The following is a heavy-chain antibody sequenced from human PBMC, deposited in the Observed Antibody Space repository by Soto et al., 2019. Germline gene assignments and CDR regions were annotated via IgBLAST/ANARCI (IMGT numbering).Heavy chain of an antibody. J-gene: IGHJ4*02. CDR1: GGSISSSSYY. Sequence: SETLSLTCTVSGGSISSSSYYWGWIRKPPGKGLGWIGSIYYSGSTYYNPSLKSRVTISVDTSKNQFSLKLSSVTAADTAVYYCARLPRGLTMVRGVQTFDYWGQGTLVTVSS. CDR3: ARLPRGLTMVRGVQTFDY. CDR2: IYYSGST. D-gene: IGHD3-10*01. V-gene: IGHV4-39*01.